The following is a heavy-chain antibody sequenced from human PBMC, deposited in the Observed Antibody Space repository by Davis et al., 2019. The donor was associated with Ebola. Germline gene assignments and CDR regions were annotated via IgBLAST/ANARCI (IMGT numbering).Heavy chain of an antibody. Sequence: MPSETLSLTCAVYGGSFSGYYWSWIRQPPGKGLEWIGEINHSGGTNYNPSLKSRVTISVDTSKNQFSLKLSSVTAADTAVYYCASPTIYQDYWGQGTLVTVSS. J-gene: IGHJ4*02. CDR2: INHSGGT. CDR1: GGSFSGYY. CDR3: ASPTIYQDY. D-gene: IGHD3-3*01. V-gene: IGHV4-34*01.